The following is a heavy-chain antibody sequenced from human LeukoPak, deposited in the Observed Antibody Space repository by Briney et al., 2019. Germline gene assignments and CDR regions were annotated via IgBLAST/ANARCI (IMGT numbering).Heavy chain of an antibody. Sequence: GGSLRLSCAASGFIFSTYVMYWVRQAPGKGLEWVATISYDGSNTYYADSVKGRFTISRDNSMNTLYLQMNSLGVEDTAVYYCARDHAGSGRAFDYWGQGTLVTVSS. D-gene: IGHD2-15*01. CDR3: ARDHAGSGRAFDY. CDR1: GFIFSTYV. V-gene: IGHV3-30-3*01. CDR2: ISYDGSNT. J-gene: IGHJ4*02.